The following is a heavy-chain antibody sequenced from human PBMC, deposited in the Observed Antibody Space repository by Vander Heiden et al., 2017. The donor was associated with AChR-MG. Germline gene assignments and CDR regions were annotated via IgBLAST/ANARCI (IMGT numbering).Heavy chain of an antibody. Sequence: QVQLQQWGAGLLKPSETLSLTCAVYGGSFSGYYWSWIRQPPGKGLEWIGEINHRGSTNYNPSLKSRVTISVDTSKNQFSLKLSSVTAADTAVYYCARRMEGYYVWGSYRYNWFDPWGQGTLVTVSS. CDR3: ARRMEGYYVWGSYRYNWFDP. J-gene: IGHJ5*02. V-gene: IGHV4-34*01. CDR2: INHRGST. CDR1: GGSFSGYY. D-gene: IGHD3-16*02.